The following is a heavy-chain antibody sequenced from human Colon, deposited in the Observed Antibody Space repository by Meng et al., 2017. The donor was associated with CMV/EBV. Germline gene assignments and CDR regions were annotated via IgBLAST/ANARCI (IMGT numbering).Heavy chain of an antibody. CDR2: ISASGIST. CDR1: GFTLSSSA. V-gene: IGHV3-23*01. J-gene: IGHJ6*02. Sequence: GGSLRLSCAASGFTLSSSAVTWVRRAPGKGLEWVSVISASGISTYYADSVKGRFTISRDNSNNTVDLQLNSLRAEDTAVYYCSLRKVVVPAPKKSWPYYYGMDVWGQGTMVTVSS. D-gene: IGHD2-2*01. CDR3: SLRKVVVPAPKKSWPYYYGMDV.